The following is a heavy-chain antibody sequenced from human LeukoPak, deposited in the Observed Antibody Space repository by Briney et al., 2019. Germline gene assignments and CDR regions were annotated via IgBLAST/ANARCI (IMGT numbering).Heavy chain of an antibody. CDR2: IWYDGSNK. D-gene: IGHD1-26*01. Sequence: GGSLRLSCAASGFTFSSYGMHWVRQAPGKGLEWVAVIWYDGSNKYYADSVKGRFTISRDNPKNTLYLQMNSLRAEDTAVYYCARDIEVGATEYYFDYWGQGTLVTVSS. CDR3: ARDIEVGATEYYFDY. V-gene: IGHV3-33*01. CDR1: GFTFSSYG. J-gene: IGHJ4*02.